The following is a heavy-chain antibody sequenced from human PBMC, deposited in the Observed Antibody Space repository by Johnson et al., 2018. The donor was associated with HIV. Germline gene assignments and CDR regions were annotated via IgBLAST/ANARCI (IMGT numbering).Heavy chain of an antibody. Sequence: VQLVESVGGLVQPGGSLRLSCAASGFTFNNAWMSWVRQAPGKGLEWVGRIKSKTDGGTTDYAAPVKGRFTISRDDSKNTLYLQMNSLKTEDTAVYYCTRGELWKCDYLQGAFDIWGQGTMVTVSS. J-gene: IGHJ3*02. D-gene: IGHD1-26*01. V-gene: IGHV3-15*01. CDR1: GFTFNNAW. CDR3: TRGELWKCDYLQGAFDI. CDR2: IKSKTDGGTT.